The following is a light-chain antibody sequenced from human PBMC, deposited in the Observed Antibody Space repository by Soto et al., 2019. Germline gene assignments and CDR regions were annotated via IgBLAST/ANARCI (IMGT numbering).Light chain of an antibody. J-gene: IGKJ1*01. CDR1: QSVSSNY. Sequence: EIVLTQSPGTLSLSPGERATLSCRASQSVSSNYLAWYQQKPGQAPSPLIYGASSRATGIPDRFSGSGAGTDFTLTISSLESEEFAVYYCQQYGSSPWTFGQGTKVEIK. V-gene: IGKV3-20*01. CDR3: QQYGSSPWT. CDR2: GAS.